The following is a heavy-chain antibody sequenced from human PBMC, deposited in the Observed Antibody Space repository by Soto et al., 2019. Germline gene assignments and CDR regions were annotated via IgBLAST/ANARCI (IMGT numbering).Heavy chain of an antibody. V-gene: IGHV3-23*01. J-gene: IGHJ4*02. CDR2: ISGSGSST. CDR3: AKAEQIVGATLPDY. CDR1: GFTFSSYA. Sequence: EVQLLESGGGLVQPGGSLRLSCAASGFTFSSYAMSWVRQAPGKGLEWVSAISGSGSSTYYADSVKGRFTISRDNSKNTLYLQMNSLRAEDTAVYYCAKAEQIVGATLPDYWGQGTLVTVSS. D-gene: IGHD1-26*01.